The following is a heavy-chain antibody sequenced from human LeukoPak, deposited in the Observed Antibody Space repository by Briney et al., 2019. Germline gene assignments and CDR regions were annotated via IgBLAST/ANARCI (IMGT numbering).Heavy chain of an antibody. J-gene: IGHJ3*02. Sequence: GGSLRLSCAASGFTFNDHDMHWVRQAPGKGLEWVSGISGSGGSTYYADSVKGRFTISRDNSKNTLYLQMNSLRAEDTAVYYCAKRYGDYPSYPFDIWGQGTMVTVSS. CDR3: AKRYGDYPSYPFDI. D-gene: IGHD4-17*01. CDR2: ISGSGGST. V-gene: IGHV3-23*01. CDR1: GFTFNDHD.